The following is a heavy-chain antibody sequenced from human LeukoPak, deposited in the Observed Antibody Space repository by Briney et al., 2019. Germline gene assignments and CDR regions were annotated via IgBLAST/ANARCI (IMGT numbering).Heavy chain of an antibody. CDR2: INPNSGGT. CDR3: ARVRSVVGGTIGY. Sequence: GASVKVSCKASGYSFSDFYMHWVRQAPGQGLEWMGWINPNSGGTDYAQKFQGRVTMTRDTSISTAYMALSSLRSGDTAVYYCARVRSVVGGTIGYWGQGTLVTVSS. V-gene: IGHV1-2*02. CDR1: GYSFSDFY. D-gene: IGHD2-15*01. J-gene: IGHJ4*02.